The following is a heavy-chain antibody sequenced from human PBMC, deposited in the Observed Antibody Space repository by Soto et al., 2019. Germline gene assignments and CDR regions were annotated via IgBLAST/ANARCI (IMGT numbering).Heavy chain of an antibody. D-gene: IGHD3-22*01. J-gene: IGHJ5*02. Sequence: KPSETLSLTCTVSGGSISSGGYYWSWIRQHPGKGLEWIGYIYYSGSTYYNPSLKSRVTISVDTSKNQFSLKLSSVTAADTAVYYCARDGVSYDSSGSEQGNSDNWFDPWGQGTLVTVSS. CDR1: GGSISSGGYY. V-gene: IGHV4-31*03. CDR2: IYYSGST. CDR3: ARDGVSYDSSGSEQGNSDNWFDP.